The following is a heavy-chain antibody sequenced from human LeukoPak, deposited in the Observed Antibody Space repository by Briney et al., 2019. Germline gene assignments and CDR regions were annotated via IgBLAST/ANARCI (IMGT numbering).Heavy chain of an antibody. J-gene: IGHJ4*02. CDR2: ISSNGGST. V-gene: IGHV3-64*01. CDR3: ARAFDY. CDR1: GFTFSSYA. Sequence: GGSLRLTCAASGFTFSSYAMHWVRQAPGKGLEYVSAISSNGGSTYYANSVKGSFTISRDNSKNTLYLQMGSLRAEDMAVYYCARAFDYWGQGTLVTVSS.